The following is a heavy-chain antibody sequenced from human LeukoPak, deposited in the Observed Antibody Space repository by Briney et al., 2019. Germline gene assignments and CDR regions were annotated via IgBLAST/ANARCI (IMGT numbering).Heavy chain of an antibody. CDR2: IKQDGSEK. V-gene: IGHV3-7*01. CDR1: GFTFSDYW. D-gene: IGHD2-15*01. J-gene: IGHJ4*02. CDR3: STALDN. Sequence: GSLXLSCAASGFTFSDYWMDWVRQAPGKGLEWVANIKQDGSEKHYVDSVKGRFTISRDNAENSLYLQMDSLRAEDTAVYYCSTALDNWGQGTLVTVSS.